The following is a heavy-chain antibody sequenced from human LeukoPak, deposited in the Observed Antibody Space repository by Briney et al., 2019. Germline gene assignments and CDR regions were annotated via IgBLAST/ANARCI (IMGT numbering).Heavy chain of an antibody. CDR2: ISGSGGST. V-gene: IGHV3-23*01. D-gene: IGHD3-22*01. J-gene: IGHJ4*02. CDR3: AKLSEDYYDSSGYFLYFDY. Sequence: PGGSLRLSCAASGFTFSSYAMSWVRQAPGKGLEWVSAISGSGGSTYYADSVKGRFTISRDNSKNTLYLQMNSLRAEDTAVYYCAKLSEDYYDSSGYFLYFDYWGQGTLVTVSS. CDR1: GFTFSSYA.